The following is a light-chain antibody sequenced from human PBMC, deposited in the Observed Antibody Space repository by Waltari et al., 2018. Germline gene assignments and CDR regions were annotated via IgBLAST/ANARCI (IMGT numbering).Light chain of an antibody. CDR1: SSDVGGYNY. CDR3: SSYAGADTVV. Sequence: QSALTQPPSASGSTGQSVTISCTGTSSDVGGYNYVSRYQQYPDKAPKLMIYEVNKRPSGFPVRFSGSKTVNTSSQTVSGLQAGGEADYYCSSYAGADTVVFGGGTKLPVL. V-gene: IGLV2-8*01. CDR2: EVN. J-gene: IGLJ2*01.